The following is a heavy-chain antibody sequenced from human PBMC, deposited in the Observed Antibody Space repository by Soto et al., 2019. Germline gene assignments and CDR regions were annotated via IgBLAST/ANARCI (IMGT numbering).Heavy chain of an antibody. CDR1: GFTFSSYS. Sequence: EVQLVESGGGLVQPGGSLRLSCAASGFTFSSYSMNWVRQAPGKGLEWVSYISSSSSTIYYADSVKGRFTISRDNAKNSLYLQMNSLRAEDTAVYYCARDDSSGYYNNWFDPWGQGTLVTVSS. V-gene: IGHV3-48*01. J-gene: IGHJ5*02. D-gene: IGHD3-22*01. CDR3: ARDDSSGYYNNWFDP. CDR2: ISSSSSTI.